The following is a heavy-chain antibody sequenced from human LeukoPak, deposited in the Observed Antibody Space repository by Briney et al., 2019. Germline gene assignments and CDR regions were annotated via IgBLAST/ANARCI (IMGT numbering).Heavy chain of an antibody. V-gene: IGHV4-39*01. J-gene: IGHJ4*02. D-gene: IGHD1-26*01. CDR1: GGSISSSRYY. CDR3: ARPGIVGAPGYFDY. Sequence: KPSETLSLTCTVSGGSISSSRYYWGWIRQPPGKGLEWIGSIYYSGSTYYNPSLKSRVTISVDTSKNQFSLKLSSVTVADTAVYYCARPGIVGAPGYFDYWGQGTLVTVSS. CDR2: IYYSGST.